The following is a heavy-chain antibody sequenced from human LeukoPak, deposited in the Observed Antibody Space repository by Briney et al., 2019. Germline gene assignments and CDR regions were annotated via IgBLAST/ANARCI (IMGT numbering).Heavy chain of an antibody. CDR2: IYYTGSS. CDR3: ARLLWFGELRFDY. D-gene: IGHD3-10*01. Sequence: SETLSLTCTVSGGSVSDYYWSWIRQSPGKGLEWIGYIYYTGSSSYNPSLRSRVTISADTSKNQFSLKLSSVTAADTAVYYCARLLWFGELRFDYWGQGTLVTVSS. CDR1: GGSVSDYY. V-gene: IGHV4-59*02. J-gene: IGHJ4*02.